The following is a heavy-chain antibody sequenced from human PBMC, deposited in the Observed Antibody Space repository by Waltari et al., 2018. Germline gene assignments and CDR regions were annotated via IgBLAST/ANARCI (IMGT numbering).Heavy chain of an antibody. Sequence: QVQLVQSGAEVKKPGSSVKVSCKASGGTFSSYAISWVRQAPGQGLEWMGGIIPIFGTANYAQKCQGRVTITADESTSTAYMELSSLRSEDTAVYYCARTRNPTMITMIVVVITHYGMDVWGQGTTVTVSS. V-gene: IGHV1-69*01. CDR1: GGTFSSYA. D-gene: IGHD3-22*01. J-gene: IGHJ6*02. CDR3: ARTRNPTMITMIVVVITHYGMDV. CDR2: IIPIFGTA.